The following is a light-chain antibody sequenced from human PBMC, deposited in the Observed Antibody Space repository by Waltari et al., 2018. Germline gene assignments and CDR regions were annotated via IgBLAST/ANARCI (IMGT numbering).Light chain of an antibody. CDR3: SSYTANTRF. V-gene: IGLV2-18*02. J-gene: IGLJ2*01. CDR2: DVR. Sequence: QSALTQPPSVSGSPGQSVTISCSVTCSDVGCENRVSWYQQPPGTAPKLIIYDVRNRPSGVSHRFSGSRSGNTASLTISGLQAEDEADYYCSSYTANTRFFGGGTKLTVL. CDR1: CSDVGCENR.